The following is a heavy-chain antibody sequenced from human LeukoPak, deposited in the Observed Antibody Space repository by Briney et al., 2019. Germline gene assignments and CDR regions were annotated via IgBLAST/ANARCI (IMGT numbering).Heavy chain of an antibody. CDR3: ARDLDGSEAFQH. CDR2: IIPIFGTA. CDR1: GGTFGSYA. J-gene: IGHJ1*01. D-gene: IGHD3-10*01. V-gene: IGHV1-69*05. Sequence: SVKVSCKASGGTFGSYAISWVRQAPGQGLEWMGRIIPIFGTANYAQKFQGRVTITTDESTSTAYMELSSLRSEDTAVYYCARDLDGSEAFQHWGQGTLVTVSS.